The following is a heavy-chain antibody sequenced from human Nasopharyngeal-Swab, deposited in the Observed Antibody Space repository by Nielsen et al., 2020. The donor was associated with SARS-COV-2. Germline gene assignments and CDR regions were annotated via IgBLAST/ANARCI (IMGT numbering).Heavy chain of an antibody. Sequence: SETLSLTCTVSGGSISSGSYYWSWIRQPAGKGLEWIGRIYTSGSTNYNPSLKSRVTISVDKSKNQFSLKLSSVTAADTAVYYCARVGDQFGESLDFDYWGQGTLVTVSS. D-gene: IGHD3-10*01. CDR2: IYTSGST. J-gene: IGHJ4*02. CDR3: ARVGDQFGESLDFDY. CDR1: GGSISSGSYY. V-gene: IGHV4-61*02.